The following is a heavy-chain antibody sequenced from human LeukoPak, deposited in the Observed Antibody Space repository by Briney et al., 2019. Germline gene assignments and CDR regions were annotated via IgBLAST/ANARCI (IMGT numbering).Heavy chain of an antibody. CDR1: GGTFISYA. V-gene: IGHV1-69*06. J-gene: IGHJ6*04. CDR3: ATAVGGYAHYYYGMDV. CDR2: IIPIFGTA. Sequence: GASVKVSCKASGGTFISYAISWVRQAPGQGLEWMGGIIPIFGTANYAQKFQGRVTITADKSTSTAYMEISSLRFEDTAVYYGATAVGGYAHYYYGMDVWGKGTTVTVSS. D-gene: IGHD5-12*01.